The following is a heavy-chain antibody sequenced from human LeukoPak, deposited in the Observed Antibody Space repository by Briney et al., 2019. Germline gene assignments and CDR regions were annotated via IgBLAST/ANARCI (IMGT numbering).Heavy chain of an antibody. CDR1: GYTFTSYG. Sequence: ASVKVSCKASGYTFTSYGISWVRQAPGQGLEWMGWISAYNGNTNYAQKLQGRVTMTTDTSTSTAYMELRSLRSDDTAVYYCARTISDYYDFWSGYYPYFDYWGQGTLVTVSS. CDR2: ISAYNGNT. CDR3: ARTISDYYDFWSGYYPYFDY. D-gene: IGHD3-3*01. V-gene: IGHV1-18*01. J-gene: IGHJ4*02.